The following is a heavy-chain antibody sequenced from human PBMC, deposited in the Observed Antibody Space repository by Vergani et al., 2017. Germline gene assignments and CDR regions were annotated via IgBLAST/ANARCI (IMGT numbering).Heavy chain of an antibody. CDR1: GASVNSYY. J-gene: IGHJ4*02. D-gene: IGHD3-10*01. V-gene: IGHV4-59*02. CDR3: ARSRIYYGAGSPDY. CDR2: VSFRGDT. Sequence: QVKLQESGPGLVKPSETLSLTCTVSGASVNSYYWSWIRQPPVKGLEWMGYVSFRGDTLYDPSFKGRMTISLNTSSNQFSLYLTSVTAADTAVYYCARSRIYYGAGSPDYWGQGTLVTVSS.